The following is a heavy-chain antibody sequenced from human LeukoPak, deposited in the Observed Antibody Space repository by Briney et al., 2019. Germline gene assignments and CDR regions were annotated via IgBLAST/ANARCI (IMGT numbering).Heavy chain of an antibody. J-gene: IGHJ5*02. CDR2: IYYSGST. D-gene: IGHD6-13*01. Sequence: SETLSLTCTVSGGSISSSSYCWGWIRQPPGKGLEWIGSIYYSGSTYYNPSLKSRVTISVDTSKNQFSLKLSSVTAADTAVYYCARGGYSSSWRFDPWGQGTLVTVSS. CDR1: GGSISSSSYC. V-gene: IGHV4-39*07. CDR3: ARGGYSSSWRFDP.